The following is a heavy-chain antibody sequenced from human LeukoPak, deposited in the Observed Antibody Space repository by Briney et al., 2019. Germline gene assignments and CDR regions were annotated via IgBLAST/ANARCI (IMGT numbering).Heavy chain of an antibody. V-gene: IGHV3-48*04. CDR2: ISSSSSTI. D-gene: IGHD3-22*01. Sequence: PGGSLRLSCAASGFTFSSYSMNWVRQAPGKGLEWVSSISSSSSTIYYADSVKGRFTISRDNAKNSLYLQMNSLRAEDTAVYYCARAITYYYDSSGFTGDYWGQGTLVTVSS. CDR1: GFTFSSYS. CDR3: ARAITYYYDSSGFTGDY. J-gene: IGHJ4*02.